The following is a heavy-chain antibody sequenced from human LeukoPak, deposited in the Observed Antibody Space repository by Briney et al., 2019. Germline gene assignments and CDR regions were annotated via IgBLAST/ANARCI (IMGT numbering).Heavy chain of an antibody. V-gene: IGHV6-1*01. CDR2: TYYRSKWYN. D-gene: IGHD1-1*01. CDR1: GDSVSTNSAT. CDR3: ARAVAGTEGWFNS. Sequence: SSQTLSLTCAISGDSVSTNSATWTWLRQSPSRGLEWLGRTYYRSKWYNDYSAFVKSRIIINPDTSKNQFSLQLNSVTPEDTAVYYCARAVAGTEGWFNSWGQGTLVTVSS. J-gene: IGHJ5*01.